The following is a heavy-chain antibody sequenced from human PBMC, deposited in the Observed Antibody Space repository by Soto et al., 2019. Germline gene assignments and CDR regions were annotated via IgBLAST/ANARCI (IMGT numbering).Heavy chain of an antibody. V-gene: IGHV3-30-3*01. J-gene: IGHJ4*02. Sequence: HPGGSLRLSSAASRFSFCSSSMHWVLQTPGKGLEWVEVVSFDGSNKYYANSVKDRFTVSRDNSKNTMYVQMNRLKPEDTAVYFCGRDRRFGKGYNLGLDNWGQGTLVTVSS. CDR3: GRDRRFGKGYNLGLDN. D-gene: IGHD1-1*01. CDR2: VSFDGSNK. CDR1: RFSFCSSS.